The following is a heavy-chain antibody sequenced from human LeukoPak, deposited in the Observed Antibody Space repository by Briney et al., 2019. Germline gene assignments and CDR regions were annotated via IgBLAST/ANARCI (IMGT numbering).Heavy chain of an antibody. J-gene: IGHJ4*02. Sequence: GGSLRLSCAASGFTFNSYWMSWVRQAPGKGLEWVANIDPDGSEKQYGDPVKGRVTTSRDNAKNSLYLQMNSLRAEDTAIYYCARIYYFGDNNWRYFDNWGQGTLVTVSS. CDR1: GFTFNSYW. D-gene: IGHD3-10*01. CDR3: ARIYYFGDNNWRYFDN. CDR2: IDPDGSEK. V-gene: IGHV3-7*01.